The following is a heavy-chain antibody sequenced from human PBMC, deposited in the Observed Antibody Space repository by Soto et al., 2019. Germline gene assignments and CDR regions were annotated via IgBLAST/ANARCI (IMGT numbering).Heavy chain of an antibody. CDR2: TYYRSKWYY. Sequence: TSGTLSLTCAISGDSVSSNGAAWNWIRQSPSRGLEWLGRTYYRSKWYYDYAISVKSRITINPDTSKNQLSLQMKSVTPEDTAVYYCAREPRDCSSTRCYYFGYVDYWGQGTLVTVSS. V-gene: IGHV6-1*01. CDR1: GDSVSSNGAA. CDR3: AREPRDCSSTRCYYFGYVDY. D-gene: IGHD2-2*01. J-gene: IGHJ4*02.